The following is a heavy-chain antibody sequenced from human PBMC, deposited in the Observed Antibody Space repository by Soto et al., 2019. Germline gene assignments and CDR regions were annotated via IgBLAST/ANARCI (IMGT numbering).Heavy chain of an antibody. CDR1: GFTFSDYY. D-gene: IGHD2-15*01. J-gene: IGHJ4*02. Sequence: GGSLRLSCAASGFTFSDYYMSWIRQAPGKGLEWVSYISNSGSTIYYADSVKGRFTISRDNAKNSLYLQMNSLRAEDTAVYYCARDRRLVVVVAATSPENDYWGQGTLVTVSS. CDR2: ISNSGSTI. CDR3: ARDRRLVVVVAATSPENDY. V-gene: IGHV3-11*01.